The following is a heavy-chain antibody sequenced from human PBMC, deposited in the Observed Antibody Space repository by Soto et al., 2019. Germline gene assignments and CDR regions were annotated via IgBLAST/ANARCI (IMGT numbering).Heavy chain of an antibody. Sequence: GASVKVSCKVSGYRFTDYYMQWVRQAPGQGLEWMGWINPNSGVTSYAQKFQGWVTMTRDTSISTAYMELSSLGADDTAVYYCARGPHWGQGTLVTVSS. CDR1: GYRFTDYY. V-gene: IGHV1-2*04. CDR3: ARGPH. J-gene: IGHJ4*02. CDR2: INPNSGVT.